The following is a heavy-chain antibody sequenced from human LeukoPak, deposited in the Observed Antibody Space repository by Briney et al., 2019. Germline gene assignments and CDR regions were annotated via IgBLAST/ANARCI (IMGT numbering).Heavy chain of an antibody. D-gene: IGHD5-12*01. Sequence: GGALQLSCEVSGYFFTTYWIGWVRQMPGKGLEWMGIIYPGDSDTRYSPSFQGQVTISADKSISTAYLQWSSLKASDTAMYYCARHSTVATILNYYYYMDVWGKGTTVTVSS. CDR3: ARHSTVATILNYYYYMDV. CDR1: GYFFTTYW. CDR2: IYPGDSDT. V-gene: IGHV5-51*01. J-gene: IGHJ6*03.